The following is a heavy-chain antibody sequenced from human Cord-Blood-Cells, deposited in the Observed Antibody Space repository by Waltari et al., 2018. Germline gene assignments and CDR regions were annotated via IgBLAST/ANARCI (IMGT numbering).Heavy chain of an antibody. Sequence: QLQLQETGPGLVKPSETLSLTCTVPGGSLSSSSYYWGWIRQPPGKGLEWLGGIYYSGSTYYNPSLKSRVTISVDTSKNQFSLKLSSVTAADTAVYYCASKDGYNDYWGQGTLVTVSS. J-gene: IGHJ4*02. CDR1: GGSLSSSSYY. V-gene: IGHV4-39*01. CDR2: IYYSGST. CDR3: ASKDGYNDY. D-gene: IGHD5-12*01.